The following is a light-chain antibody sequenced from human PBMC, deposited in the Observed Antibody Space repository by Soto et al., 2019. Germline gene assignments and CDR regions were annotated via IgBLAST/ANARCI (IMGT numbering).Light chain of an antibody. Sequence: DIVMTQSPDSLAVSLGERATINCKSSQSVLYSSNNKNSLAWYQQRPGQSPRLLIYDVSTRATGIPARFGGSGSGTDFTLTISSLETEDFAVYYCQQRTNWPLTFGGGTKVDI. CDR1: QSVLYSSNNKNS. V-gene: IGKV4-1*01. J-gene: IGKJ4*01. CDR3: QQRTNWPLT. CDR2: DVS.